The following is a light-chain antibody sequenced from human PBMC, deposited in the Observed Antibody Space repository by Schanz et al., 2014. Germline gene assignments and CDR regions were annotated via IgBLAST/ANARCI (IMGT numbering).Light chain of an antibody. Sequence: QSALTQPASVSGSPGQSITIFCTGTSSDIGAHNYVSWYQQHPGKAPKLMIYDVSNRPSGVSNRFSGSKSGNTASLTISGLQAEDEADYYCSSYAGSTTSWVFGGGTKLTVL. CDR3: SSYAGSTTSWV. V-gene: IGLV2-14*03. CDR2: DVS. CDR1: SSDIGAHNY. J-gene: IGLJ3*02.